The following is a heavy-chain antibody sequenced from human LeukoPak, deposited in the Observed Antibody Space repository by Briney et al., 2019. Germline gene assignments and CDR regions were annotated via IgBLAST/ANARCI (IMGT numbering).Heavy chain of an antibody. V-gene: IGHV4-59*01. CDR2: IYKSGGT. J-gene: IGHJ3*02. D-gene: IGHD3-22*01. CDR1: GDSISSYY. CDR3: ARAGSGYSFDI. Sequence: PSETLSLTCTVSGDSISSYYWSWIRQPPGKGLEWIGYIYKSGGTDYNPSLKSRVTISVYTSRNQFSLKLSSVTAADTAAYYCARAGSGYSFDIWGQGTMVTVSS.